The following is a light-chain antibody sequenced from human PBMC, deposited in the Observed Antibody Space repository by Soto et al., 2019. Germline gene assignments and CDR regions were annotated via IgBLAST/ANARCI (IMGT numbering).Light chain of an antibody. J-gene: IGKJ3*01. CDR1: QSVSSY. CDR2: DAS. Sequence: EIVLTQSPATLSSSPGERATLSCRASQSVSSYLAWYQQKPGQAPRLLIYDASNRATGIPARFSGSGSGTDFTLTISSLEPEDFAVYYCQQRSNWVFTFGPGTKVDI. CDR3: QQRSNWVFT. V-gene: IGKV3-11*01.